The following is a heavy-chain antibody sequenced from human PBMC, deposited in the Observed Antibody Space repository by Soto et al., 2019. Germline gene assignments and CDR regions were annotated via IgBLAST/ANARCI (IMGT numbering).Heavy chain of an antibody. J-gene: IGHJ4*02. D-gene: IGHD6-13*01. V-gene: IGHV4-4*02. CDR2: VYHSGSF. Sequence: SETLSLTCAVSGGSISTTDWGSWVRQPPGKGLEWIGEVYHSGSFNYNPSLKSRLTISVDKSKNQFSLNLSSVTVADTAVYYCATGPEYSSRWFSNWGQGTLVTVSS. CDR1: GGSISTTDW. CDR3: ATGPEYSSRWFSN.